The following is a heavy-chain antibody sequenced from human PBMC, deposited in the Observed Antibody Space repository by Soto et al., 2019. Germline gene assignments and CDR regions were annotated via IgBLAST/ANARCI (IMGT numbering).Heavy chain of an antibody. CDR1: GFTFSSYS. CDR3: ARDQPGYSSGYGLGY. Sequence: EVQLVESGGGLVKPGGSLRLSCAASGFTFSSYSMNWVRQAPGKGLEWVSSISSSSSYIYYADSVKGRFTISRDNAKNTLYLQMNSLRAEETAVYYCARDQPGYSSGYGLGYWGQGTLVTVSS. J-gene: IGHJ4*02. D-gene: IGHD5-18*01. V-gene: IGHV3-21*01. CDR2: ISSSSSYI.